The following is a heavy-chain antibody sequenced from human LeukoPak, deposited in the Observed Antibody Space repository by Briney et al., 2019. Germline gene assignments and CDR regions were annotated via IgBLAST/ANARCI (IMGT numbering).Heavy chain of an antibody. CDR1: GFTFSSYG. D-gene: IGHD5-24*01. CDR3: AKDEARRRDGYNYLIDY. Sequence: PGGSLRLSCAASGFTFSSYGMHWVRQAPGKGLKWVAFIRYDGSNKYYADSVKGRFTISRDNSKNTLYLQMNSLRAEDTAVYYCAKDEARRRDGYNYLIDYWGQGTLVTVSS. V-gene: IGHV3-30*02. CDR2: IRYDGSNK. J-gene: IGHJ4*02.